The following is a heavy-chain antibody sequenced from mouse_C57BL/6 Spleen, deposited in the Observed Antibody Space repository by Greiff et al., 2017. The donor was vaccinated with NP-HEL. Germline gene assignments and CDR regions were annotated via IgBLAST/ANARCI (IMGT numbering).Heavy chain of an antibody. V-gene: IGHV1-82*01. J-gene: IGHJ2*01. CDR3: ARSDGPYYFDY. CDR2: IYPGDGDT. Sequence: VKVVESGPELVKPGASVKISCKASGYAFSSSWMNWVKQRPGKGLEWIGRIYPGDGDTNYNGKFKGKATLTADKSSSTAYMQLSSLTSEDSAVYFCARSDGPYYFDYWGQGTTLTVSS. CDR1: GYAFSSSW. D-gene: IGHD2-3*01.